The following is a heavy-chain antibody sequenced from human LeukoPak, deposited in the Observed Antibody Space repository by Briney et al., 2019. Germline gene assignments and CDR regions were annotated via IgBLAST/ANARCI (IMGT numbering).Heavy chain of an antibody. J-gene: IGHJ3*02. Sequence: PSETLSLTCTVSGGSISSYYWSWIRQPPGKGLEWIGYIYYRGSTNYNHSLKSRVTISVDTSKNQFPLKLSSVTAADTAVYYCARHLPVLRYFDWLLSAFDIWGQGTMVTVSS. CDR1: GGSISSYY. CDR2: IYYRGST. CDR3: ARHLPVLRYFDWLLSAFDI. V-gene: IGHV4-59*08. D-gene: IGHD3-9*01.